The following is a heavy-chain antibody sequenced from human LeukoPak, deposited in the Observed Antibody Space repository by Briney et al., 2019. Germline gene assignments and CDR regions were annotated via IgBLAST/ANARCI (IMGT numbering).Heavy chain of an antibody. CDR2: ISSSGSTI. CDR3: ASDTTVVIRRNAFDI. Sequence: GGSLRLSCAASGFTFSSYEMNWVRQAPGKGLEWVSYISSSGSTIYYADSVKGRFTISRDNAKNSLYLQMNSLRAEDTAVYYCASDTTVVIRRNAFDIWGQGTMVTVSS. V-gene: IGHV3-48*03. J-gene: IGHJ3*02. D-gene: IGHD4-23*01. CDR1: GFTFSSYE.